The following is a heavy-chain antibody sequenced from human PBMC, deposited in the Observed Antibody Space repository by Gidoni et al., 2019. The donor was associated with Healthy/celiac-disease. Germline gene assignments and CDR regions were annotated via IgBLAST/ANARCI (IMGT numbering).Heavy chain of an antibody. CDR3: ARQSHIRRIAVAGRAPFDY. J-gene: IGHJ4*02. D-gene: IGHD6-19*01. CDR2: IYPGDSDT. Sequence: EVQLVQSGAEVKKPGESLKISCKGSGYSFTSYWIGWVRQMPGNGLEWMGIIYPGDSDTRYSPSFQGQVTISADKSISTAYLQWSSLKASDTAMYYCARQSHIRRIAVAGRAPFDYWGQGTLVTVSS. CDR1: GYSFTSYW. V-gene: IGHV5-51*01.